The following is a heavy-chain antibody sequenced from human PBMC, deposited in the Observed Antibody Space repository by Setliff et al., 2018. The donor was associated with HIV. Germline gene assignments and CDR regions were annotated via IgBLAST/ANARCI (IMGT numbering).Heavy chain of an antibody. CDR1: GFTFSSYA. J-gene: IGHJ5*02. CDR2: ISSNGGST. CDR3: ARSNVQWLKNWFDP. Sequence: GGSLRLSCAVSGFTFSSYAMHWVRQAPGKGLEYVSTISSNGGSTYYANFVKGRFTISRDNSKNTLYLQMGSLRAEDMAVYYCARSNVQWLKNWFDPWGQGTLVTVSS. D-gene: IGHD6-19*01. V-gene: IGHV3-64*01.